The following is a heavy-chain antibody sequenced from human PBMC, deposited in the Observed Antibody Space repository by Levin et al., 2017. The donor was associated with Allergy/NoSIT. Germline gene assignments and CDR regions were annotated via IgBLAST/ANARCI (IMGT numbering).Heavy chain of an antibody. V-gene: IGHV4-59*01. J-gene: IGHJ6*03. D-gene: IGHD4-17*01. CDR2: IYYSGST. Sequence: SQTLSLTCTVSGGSISSYYWSWIRQPPGKGLEWIGYIYYSGSTNYNPSLKSRVTISVDTSKNQFSLKLSSVTAADTAVYYCARATHYYYYMDVWGKGTTVTVSS. CDR3: ARATHYYYYMDV. CDR1: GGSISSYY.